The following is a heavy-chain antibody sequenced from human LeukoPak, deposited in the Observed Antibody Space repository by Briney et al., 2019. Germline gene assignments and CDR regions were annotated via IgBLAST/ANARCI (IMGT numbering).Heavy chain of an antibody. CDR3: AKDSSARSFDY. D-gene: IGHD3-22*01. Sequence: GGSLRLSCAASGFTVSSNYMSWVRQAPGKGLEWVSVIYSGGSTYYADSVKGRFTISRDNSKNTLYLQMNSLRAEDTAVYYCAKDSSARSFDYWGQGTLVTVSS. CDR2: IYSGGST. J-gene: IGHJ4*02. CDR1: GFTVSSNY. V-gene: IGHV3-53*01.